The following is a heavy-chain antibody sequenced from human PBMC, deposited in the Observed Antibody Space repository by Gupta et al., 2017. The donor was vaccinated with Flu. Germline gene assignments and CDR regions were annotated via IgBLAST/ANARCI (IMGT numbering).Heavy chain of an antibody. J-gene: IGHJ4*02. CDR1: GFTFSDST. CDR3: ASAIAASD. Sequence: EVQLVESGGGLVQPGGSLKLSCAASGFTFSDSTMHWIRQASGRGLEWVGRIRSKPKGSATAYAASVKGRFTISRDDANSAVFLQMNSLKTEDTAVYYCASAIAASDWGQGTLVTV. CDR2: IRSKPKGSAT. D-gene: IGHD6-25*01. V-gene: IGHV3-73*02.